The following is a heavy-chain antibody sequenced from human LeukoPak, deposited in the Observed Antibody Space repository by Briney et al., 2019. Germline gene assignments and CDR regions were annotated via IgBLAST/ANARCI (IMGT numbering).Heavy chain of an antibody. Sequence: VASVKVSCKASGGTFSSYAISWVRQAPGQGLEWMGRIIPIFGTANYAQKFQGRVTITTDESTSTAYMELSSLRSEDTAVYYCNSGSHRFDYWGQGTLVTVSS. V-gene: IGHV1-69*05. CDR3: NSGSHRFDY. CDR1: GGTFSSYA. CDR2: IIPIFGTA. D-gene: IGHD1-26*01. J-gene: IGHJ4*02.